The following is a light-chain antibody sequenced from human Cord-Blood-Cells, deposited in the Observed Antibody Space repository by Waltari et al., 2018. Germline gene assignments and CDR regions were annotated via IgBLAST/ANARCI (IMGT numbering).Light chain of an antibody. CDR2: AAS. J-gene: IGKJ2*04. Sequence: DIQMTHSPPSLSASVGDRVSITCRASQGIRNAVGWYQQKPGKAPKRLLYAASSLQSGVPSRFIRSGSGTEFTLTISSLQPEDFATYYCLQHNSYPRSFGQGTKLEIK. CDR3: LQHNSYPRS. CDR1: QGIRNA. V-gene: IGKV1-17*01.